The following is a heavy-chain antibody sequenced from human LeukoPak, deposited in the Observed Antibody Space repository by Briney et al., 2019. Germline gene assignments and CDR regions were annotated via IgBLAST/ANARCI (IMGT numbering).Heavy chain of an antibody. D-gene: IGHD3-22*01. V-gene: IGHV3-53*01. CDR2: LYSGGSA. CDR3: AKVPSYYYDSSGYYPFDY. J-gene: IGHJ4*02. CDR1: GFTVSSNY. Sequence: PGGSLRLSCAASGFTVSSNYMSWVRQAPGKGVEWVSVLYSGGSAYYADSVKGRFTISRDNSKNTLYLQMNSLRAEDTAVYYCAKVPSYYYDSSGYYPFDYWGQGTLVTVSS.